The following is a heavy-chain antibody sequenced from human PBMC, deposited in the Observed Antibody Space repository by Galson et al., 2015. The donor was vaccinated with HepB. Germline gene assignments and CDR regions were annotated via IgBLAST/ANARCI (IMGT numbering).Heavy chain of an antibody. J-gene: IGHJ6*02. Sequence: SVKVSCKASGYTFTSYYMHWVRQAPGQGLEWMGIINPSGGSTSYAQKFQGRVTMTRDTSTGTVYMELSSLRSEDTAVYYCAREVVPAAIKPYYYYGMDVWGQGTTVTVSS. CDR3: AREVVPAAIKPYYYYGMDV. V-gene: IGHV1-46*01. CDR2: INPSGGST. CDR1: GYTFTSYY. D-gene: IGHD2-2*02.